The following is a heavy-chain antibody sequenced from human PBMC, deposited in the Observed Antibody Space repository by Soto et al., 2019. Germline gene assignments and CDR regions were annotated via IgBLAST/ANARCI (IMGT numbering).Heavy chain of an antibody. V-gene: IGHV1-2*02. Sequence: QVHLVQSGAEVKKPGASVKVSCKASGYTFRGYYMHWVRQAPGQGLEWMGWINPNNGGRDYAQKFQGRVTMTRDTASTTAYMELSRLTSDDTAVYYCARGEYSSTPGTLDFWGPGTTVTISS. J-gene: IGHJ6*02. CDR2: INPNNGGR. D-gene: IGHD6-13*01. CDR1: GYTFRGYY. CDR3: ARGEYSSTPGTLDF.